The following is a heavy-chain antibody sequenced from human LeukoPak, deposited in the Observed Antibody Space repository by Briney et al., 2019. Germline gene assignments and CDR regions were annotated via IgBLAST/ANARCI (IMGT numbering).Heavy chain of an antibody. CDR3: AQDSYYYYIDV. Sequence: GGSLTLSCAASGFTFSSYSMNWVRQAPGKGLEWVSSISSSSSYIYYADSVKGRFTISRDNSKNTLYLQMNSLRAEDTAIYYCAQDSYYYYIDVWGKGTTVTVSS. J-gene: IGHJ6*03. V-gene: IGHV3-21*01. CDR2: ISSSSSYI. CDR1: GFTFSSYS.